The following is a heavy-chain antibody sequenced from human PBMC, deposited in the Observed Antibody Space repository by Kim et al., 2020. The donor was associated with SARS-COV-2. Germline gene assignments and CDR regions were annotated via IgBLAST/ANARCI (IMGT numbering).Heavy chain of an antibody. CDR2: T. J-gene: IGHJ4*02. D-gene: IGHD5-12*01. V-gene: IGHV4-4*09. Sequence: TNYNPTLKSRVTISVDTSKNQFSLKLSSVTAADTAVYYCATLVATDKGDYWGQGTLVTVSS. CDR3: ATLVATDKGDY.